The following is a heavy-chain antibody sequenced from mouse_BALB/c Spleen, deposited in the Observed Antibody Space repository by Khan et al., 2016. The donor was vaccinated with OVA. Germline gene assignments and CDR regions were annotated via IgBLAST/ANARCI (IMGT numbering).Heavy chain of an antibody. D-gene: IGHD1-1*02. V-gene: IGHV1-18*01. CDR2: LNPNNGGT. CDR3: AIGGYCIPFAY. Sequence: VRLQQSGPEVVKPGASVKIPCKASGYTFTDYNLDWVKQSHGKSLEWIGDLNPNNGGTIYNQKVKGKATLTVDKSSSTDYMDLRSLTSEDTAFYFCAIGGYCIPFAYWGQGTLVTVSS. J-gene: IGHJ3*01. CDR1: GYTFTDYN.